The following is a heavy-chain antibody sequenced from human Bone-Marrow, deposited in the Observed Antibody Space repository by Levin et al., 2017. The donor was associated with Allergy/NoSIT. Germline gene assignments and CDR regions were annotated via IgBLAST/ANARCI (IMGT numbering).Heavy chain of an antibody. CDR1: GGSISSGGYS. V-gene: IGHV4-30-2*01. D-gene: IGHD6-13*01. Sequence: PSETLSLTCAVSGGSISSGGYSWSWIRQPPGKGLEWIGYIYHSGSTYYNPSLKSRVTISVDRSKNQFSLKLSSVTAADTAVYYCARGGFVAEKQQLVQNFDYWGQGTLVTVSS. CDR2: IYHSGST. CDR3: ARGGFVAEKQQLVQNFDY. J-gene: IGHJ4*02.